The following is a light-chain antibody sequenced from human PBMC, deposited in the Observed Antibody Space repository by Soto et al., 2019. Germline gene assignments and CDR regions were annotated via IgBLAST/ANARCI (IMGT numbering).Light chain of an antibody. CDR3: QQYNTDSRMWT. Sequence: DIQMTQSPSTLSGSVGDRVTITCRASQTISSWLAWYQQKPGKAPKLLIYKASTLKSGVPSRFSGSGFGTEFTLSIRSLQPEDFATYYCQQYNTDSRMWTFGQGTKVDIK. CDR2: KAS. J-gene: IGKJ1*01. V-gene: IGKV1-5*03. CDR1: QTISSW.